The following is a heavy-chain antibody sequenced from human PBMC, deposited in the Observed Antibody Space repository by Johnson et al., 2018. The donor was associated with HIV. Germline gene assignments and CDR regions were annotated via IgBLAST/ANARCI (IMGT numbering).Heavy chain of an antibody. J-gene: IGHJ3*02. D-gene: IGHD6-13*01. Sequence: QVQLVESGGGLVKPGGSLRLSCAASGFTFSDYYISWIRQAPGKGLEWVAFIRYDGSNKYYADSVKGRFTISRDNSKNTLYLQMNSLRAEDTAVYYCAKDRTAAGAFDIWGQGTMVTVSS. CDR3: AKDRTAAGAFDI. V-gene: IGHV3-30*02. CDR1: GFTFSDYY. CDR2: IRYDGSNK.